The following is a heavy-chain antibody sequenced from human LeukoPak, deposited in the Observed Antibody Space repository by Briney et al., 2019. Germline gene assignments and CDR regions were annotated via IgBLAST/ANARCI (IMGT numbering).Heavy chain of an antibody. CDR3: ARDLPPSY. J-gene: IGHJ4*02. V-gene: IGHV4-34*01. Sequence: SETLSLTCAVYGGSFSGYYWSWIRQPPGKGLEWIGSIYYSGSTYYNPSLKSRVTISVDTSKNQFSLKLSSVTAADTAVYYCARDLPPSYWGQGTLVTVSS. CDR2: IYYSGST. CDR1: GGSFSGYY.